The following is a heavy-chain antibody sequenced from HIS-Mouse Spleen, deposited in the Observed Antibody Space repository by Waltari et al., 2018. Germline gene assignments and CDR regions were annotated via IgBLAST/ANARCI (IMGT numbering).Heavy chain of an antibody. CDR3: ARDRELYFDY. CDR2: IYYSGST. V-gene: IGHV4-39*07. Sequence: QLQLQESGPGLVKPSETLSLTCTVSGGSISSSSYYWGWIRKPPGKGLEWIGSIYYSGSTYYNPSLKIRVTISVDTSKNQFSLKLSSVTAADTAVYYCARDRELYFDYWGQGTLVTVSS. D-gene: IGHD1-26*01. CDR1: GGSISSSSYY. J-gene: IGHJ4*02.